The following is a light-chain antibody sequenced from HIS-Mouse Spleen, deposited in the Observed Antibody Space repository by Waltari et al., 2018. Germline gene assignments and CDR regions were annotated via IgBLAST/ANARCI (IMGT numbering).Light chain of an antibody. CDR1: ALHKNY. CDR2: EDS. V-gene: IGLV3-10*01. J-gene: IGLJ2*01. Sequence: SYELTQPPSVSVSPGQTARITCSGDALHKNYAYWYQQKSGQAPVLVIYEDSKRPSGIPERFSGSSSGTMATLTISGAQVEDEADYYCYSTDSSGNHRVFGGGTKLTVL. CDR3: YSTDSSGNHRV.